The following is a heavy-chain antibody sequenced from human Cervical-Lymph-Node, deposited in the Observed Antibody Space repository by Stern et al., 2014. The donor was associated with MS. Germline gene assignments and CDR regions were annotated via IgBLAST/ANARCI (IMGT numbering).Heavy chain of an antibody. D-gene: IGHD3-16*02. V-gene: IGHV3-7*01. CDR2: IKQDGSEK. J-gene: IGHJ4*02. Sequence: EVQLEESGGGLVQPGGSLRLSCAASGFTFSSYWMSWVRQAPGKGLEWVANIKQDGSEKYYVDSVKGRFTISRDNAKNSLYLQMNSLRAEDTAVYYCARDLDDYVWGSYRYDGFDYWGQGTLVTVSS. CDR3: ARDLDDYVWGSYRYDGFDY. CDR1: GFTFSSYW.